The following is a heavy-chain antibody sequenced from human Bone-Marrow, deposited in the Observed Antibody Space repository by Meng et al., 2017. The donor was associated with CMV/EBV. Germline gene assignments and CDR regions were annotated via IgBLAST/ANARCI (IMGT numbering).Heavy chain of an antibody. CDR1: GFTFSSYA. J-gene: IGHJ4*02. Sequence: GSLKISCAASGFTFSSYAMHWVRQAPGKGLEWVAVISYDGSNKYYADSVKGRFTISRDNSKNTLYLQMNSLRAEDTAVYYCARGDIVVVPAAPFDYWGQGTLVTVSS. CDR3: ARGDIVVVPAAPFDY. CDR2: ISYDGSNK. D-gene: IGHD2-2*01. V-gene: IGHV3-30-3*01.